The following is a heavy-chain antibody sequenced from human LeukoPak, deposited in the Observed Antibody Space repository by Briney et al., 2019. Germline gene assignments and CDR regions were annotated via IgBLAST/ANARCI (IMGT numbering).Heavy chain of an antibody. D-gene: IGHD3-10*01. J-gene: IGHJ5*02. CDR3: TRDNSVGDIAWWFDP. CDR2: ISAYNGNT. V-gene: IGHV1-18*01. CDR1: GYTFTSYG. Sequence: ASVKVSCKASGYTFTSYGISWVRQAPGQGLQWMGWISAYNGNTDYAQKFQGRVTMTRDMSTSTDYMELSSLRSEDTAIYYCTRDNSVGDIAWWFDPWGQGTLVTVSS.